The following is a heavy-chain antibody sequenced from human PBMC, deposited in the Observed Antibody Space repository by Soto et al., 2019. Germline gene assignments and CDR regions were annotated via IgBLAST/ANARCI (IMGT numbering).Heavy chain of an antibody. V-gene: IGHV3-33*08. Sequence: VQLVESGGGLVQPGGSLRLSCAASGFTFSSYGMHWVRQAPGKGLEWVAVIWYDGTNKYYVDSVKGRFTISKDNSKNTLYLQMNSLRAEDTAIYYCARDIGDQTSRWTDAFDIWGQGTMVTVSS. D-gene: IGHD6-13*01. CDR2: IWYDGTNK. CDR1: GFTFSSYG. CDR3: ARDIGDQTSRWTDAFDI. J-gene: IGHJ3*02.